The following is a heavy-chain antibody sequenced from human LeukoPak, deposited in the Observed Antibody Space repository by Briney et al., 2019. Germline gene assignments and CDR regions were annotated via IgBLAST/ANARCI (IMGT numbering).Heavy chain of an antibody. V-gene: IGHV1-18*01. Sequence: ASVKVSCKASGYTFTSYGISWVRQAPGQGLEWMGWISAYNGNTNYAQKLQGRVTMTTDTSTSTAYMELRSLRSDDTAVYYCARDEPNTYDLWSGYSVWGQGTLVTVSS. CDR1: GYTFTSYG. J-gene: IGHJ4*02. CDR3: ARDEPNTYDLWSGYSV. D-gene: IGHD3-3*01. CDR2: ISAYNGNT.